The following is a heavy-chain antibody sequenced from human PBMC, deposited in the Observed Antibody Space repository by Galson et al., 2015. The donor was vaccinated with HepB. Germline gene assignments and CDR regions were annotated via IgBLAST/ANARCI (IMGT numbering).Heavy chain of an antibody. D-gene: IGHD6-13*01. Sequence: SLRLSCAASGFTFSSYGMHWVRQAPGKGLEWVAVISYDGSNKYYADSVKGRFTISRDNSKNTLYLQMNSLRAEDTAVYYCAKEKDSSSWYGGWSYYGMDVWGQGTTVTVSS. CDR3: AKEKDSSSWYGGWSYYGMDV. CDR1: GFTFSSYG. CDR2: ISYDGSNK. J-gene: IGHJ6*02. V-gene: IGHV3-30*18.